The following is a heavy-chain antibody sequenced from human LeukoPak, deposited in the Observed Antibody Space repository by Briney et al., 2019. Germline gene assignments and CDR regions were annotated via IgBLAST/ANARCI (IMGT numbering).Heavy chain of an antibody. J-gene: IGHJ4*02. V-gene: IGHV4-39*07. CDR2: LYYSGNT. CDR1: GGSISSSSYY. D-gene: IGHD1-26*01. Sequence: SETLSLTCTVSGGSISSSSYYWGWIRQPPGKGLEWIGSLYYSGNTYYSPSLRSRLTISIDTSKNQFSLKLSSVTAADTAVYYCAREVGATKSFRSRYYFDYWGQGTLVTVSS. CDR3: AREVGATKSFRSRYYFDY.